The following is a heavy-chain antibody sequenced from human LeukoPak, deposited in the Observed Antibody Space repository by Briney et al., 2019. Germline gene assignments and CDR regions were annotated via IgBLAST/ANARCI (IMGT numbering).Heavy chain of an antibody. Sequence: PGGSLRLSCAASGFSVSHNYMSWVRQAPGKGLEWLSVTYSGGTTLYADSVKGRFTISRDTSKNTLYLQVNSLRPEDTAVYYCARDGDTAMSIASGGMDVWGQGTTVTVSS. CDR2: TYSGGTT. J-gene: IGHJ6*02. CDR1: GFSVSHNY. CDR3: ARDGDTAMSIASGGMDV. D-gene: IGHD5-18*01. V-gene: IGHV3-66*01.